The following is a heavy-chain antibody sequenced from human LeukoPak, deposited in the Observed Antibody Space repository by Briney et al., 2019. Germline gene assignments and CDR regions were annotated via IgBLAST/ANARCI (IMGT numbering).Heavy chain of an antibody. Sequence: SETLSLTCTVSGGSISSYYWSWIRQPPGKGLEWVGYIYYSGSTNYNPSLKSRVTLSVDTSQNQFSLKLSSVTAADTAVYYCARGRYSYGFDNFDFWGQGTLVTVSS. V-gene: IGHV4-59*01. CDR1: GGSISSYY. J-gene: IGHJ4*02. CDR3: ARGRYSYGFDNFDF. CDR2: IYYSGST. D-gene: IGHD5-18*01.